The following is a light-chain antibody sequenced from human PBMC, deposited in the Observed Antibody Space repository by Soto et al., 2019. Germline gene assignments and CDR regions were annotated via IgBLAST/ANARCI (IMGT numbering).Light chain of an antibody. J-gene: IGKJ4*01. V-gene: IGKV3-15*01. CDR1: QSVGRN. Sequence: EIVMTQSPATLSVSAGERATLSCRASQSVGRNLAWYQQKPGQAPRLLIYGASTRATDIPARFSGSGSGSEFALTISSLQSDDSAVYYYQQFNTWPPATFGGGTRVEIK. CDR2: GAS. CDR3: QQFNTWPPAT.